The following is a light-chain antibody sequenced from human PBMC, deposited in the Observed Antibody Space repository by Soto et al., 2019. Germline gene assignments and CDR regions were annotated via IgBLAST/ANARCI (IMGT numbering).Light chain of an antibody. CDR2: EVN. J-gene: IGLJ1*01. Sequence: QSFLTQPTSTSGSPGQSVTISCTGTSSDVGGYNYVSWYQQHPGKAPKLMIYEVNKRPSGVPDRFSGSKSGNTASLTVSGLQAEDEADYYCSSYAGSNNFVCGTGTKVTV. V-gene: IGLV2-8*01. CDR1: SSDVGGYNY. CDR3: SSYAGSNNFV.